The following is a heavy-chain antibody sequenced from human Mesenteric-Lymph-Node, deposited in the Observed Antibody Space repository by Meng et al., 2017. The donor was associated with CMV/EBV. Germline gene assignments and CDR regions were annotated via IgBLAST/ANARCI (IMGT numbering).Heavy chain of an antibody. CDR1: GFTFSSYA. CDR3: ARDVEGYCSSTSCWSWFDP. J-gene: IGHJ5*02. CDR2: ISGSGGST. Sequence: GGSLRLSCAASGFTFSSYAMSWVRQAPGKGLEWVSAISGSGGSTYYADSVKGRFTISRDNSKNTLYLQMNSLRAEDTAVYYCARDVEGYCSSTSCWSWFDPWGQGTLVTVSS. D-gene: IGHD2-2*01. V-gene: IGHV3-23*01.